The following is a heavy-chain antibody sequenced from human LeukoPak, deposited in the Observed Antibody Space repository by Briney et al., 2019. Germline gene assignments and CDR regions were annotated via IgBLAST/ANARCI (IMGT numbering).Heavy chain of an antibody. CDR2: INHSGST. Sequence: SETLSLTCAVYGGSFSGYHWSWIRQPPGKGLEWIGEINHSGSTNYNPSLKSRVTISVDTSKNQFSLKLSSVTAADTAVYYCARLDGYQVDYWGQGTLVTVSS. CDR1: GGSFSGYH. CDR3: ARLDGYQVDY. D-gene: IGHD3-22*01. V-gene: IGHV4-34*01. J-gene: IGHJ4*02.